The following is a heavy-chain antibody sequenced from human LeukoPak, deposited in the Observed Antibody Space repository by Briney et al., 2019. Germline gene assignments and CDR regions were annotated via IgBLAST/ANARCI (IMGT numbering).Heavy chain of an antibody. CDR1: GFTFSSYG. J-gene: IGHJ4*02. Sequence: HPGGSLRLSCAASGFTFSSYGMHWVRQAPGKGLEWVAVISYDGSNKYYADSVKGRFTISRDNSKNTLYLQMNSLRAEDTAVYYCARTSRLHSSSDYWGQGTLVTVSS. V-gene: IGHV3-30*19. CDR3: ARTSRLHSSSDY. D-gene: IGHD6-13*01. CDR2: ISYDGSNK.